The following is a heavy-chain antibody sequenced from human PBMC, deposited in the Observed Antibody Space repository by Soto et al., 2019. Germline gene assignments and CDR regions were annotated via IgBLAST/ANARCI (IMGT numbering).Heavy chain of an antibody. CDR1: GYSFTKYG. D-gene: IGHD2-2*01. Sequence: ASVKVSCKTSGYSFTKYGLHWVRQAPGQRLEWVGWINPGNGDTKYSQKFQGRVTITRDTSATTAYMELSSLRSEDSAVFYCARTDCSSTSCYNYYYYGMDVWGQGTTVTVS. V-gene: IGHV1-3*01. CDR3: ARTDCSSTSCYNYYYYGMDV. CDR2: INPGNGDT. J-gene: IGHJ6*02.